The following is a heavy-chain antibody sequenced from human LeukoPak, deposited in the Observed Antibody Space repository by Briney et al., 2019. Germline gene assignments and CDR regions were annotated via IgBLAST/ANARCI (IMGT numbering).Heavy chain of an antibody. D-gene: IGHD2-2*01. J-gene: IGHJ4*02. CDR3: AKDLVIWDIVVVPAAPVDY. Sequence: GGSLRLSCAASGFTFSSYAMSWVRQAPGKGLEWVSAISGSGGSTYYADSVKGRFTISRDNSKNTLYLQMNSLRAEDTAVYYCAKDLVIWDIVVVPAAPVDYWGQGTLVTVSS. CDR1: GFTFSSYA. V-gene: IGHV3-23*01. CDR2: ISGSGGST.